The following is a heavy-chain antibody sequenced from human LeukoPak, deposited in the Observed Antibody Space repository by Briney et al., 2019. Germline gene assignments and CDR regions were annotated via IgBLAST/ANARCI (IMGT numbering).Heavy chain of an antibody. J-gene: IGHJ4*02. V-gene: IGHV4-59*08. CDR2: IYYSGST. CDR3: ARHGAAHLLYYYDY. Sequence: SETLSLTCSVSGGSISNYFWTRIRQPPGKGLEWIGYIYYSGSTNYNPSLKSRATISVDTSKNQFSLNLSSVTAADTAVYYCARHGAAHLLYYYDYWGQGTLVTVSS. CDR1: GGSISNYF. D-gene: IGHD2/OR15-2a*01.